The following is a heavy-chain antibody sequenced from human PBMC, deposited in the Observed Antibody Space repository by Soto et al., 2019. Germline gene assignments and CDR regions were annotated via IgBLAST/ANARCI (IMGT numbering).Heavy chain of an antibody. CDR1: GFTFSSYA. Sequence: GGSLRLSCAASGFTFSSYAMSWVRQAPGKGLEWVSAISGSGGSTYYTDSVKGRFTISRDNSKNTLYLQMNSLTAEDMAVYYCAKSRDSSGWEVFDYWGQGTLVTVSS. CDR3: AKSRDSSGWEVFDY. D-gene: IGHD6-19*01. J-gene: IGHJ4*02. V-gene: IGHV3-23*01. CDR2: ISGSGGST.